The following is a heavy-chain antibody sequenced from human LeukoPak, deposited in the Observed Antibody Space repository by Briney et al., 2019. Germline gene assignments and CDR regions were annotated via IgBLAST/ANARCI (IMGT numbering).Heavy chain of an antibody. D-gene: IGHD5-18*01. CDR2: ISYDGSNK. V-gene: IGHV3-30-3*01. Sequence: GGSLRLSCAASGFTFSSYAMHWVRKAPGKGLEWVAVISYDGSNKYYADSVKGRFTISRDNSKNTLYLQMNSLRAEDTAVYYCARDGYGYGYWGQGTLVTVSS. J-gene: IGHJ4*02. CDR1: GFTFSSYA. CDR3: ARDGYGYGY.